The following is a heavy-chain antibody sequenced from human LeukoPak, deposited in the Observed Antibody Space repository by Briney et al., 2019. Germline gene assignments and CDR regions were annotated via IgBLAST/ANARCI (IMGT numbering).Heavy chain of an antibody. D-gene: IGHD2-15*01. CDR2: ISGSGGST. Sequence: GGSLRLSCAASGFTFSSYAMSWVRQAPGKGLEWVSAISGSGGSTYYADSVKGRFTISRDNSKNTLYLQMNSLRAEDTAVYYCAKDPFVVVVAATFGIFDYWGQGTLVTVSS. J-gene: IGHJ4*02. V-gene: IGHV3-23*01. CDR3: AKDPFVVVVAATFGIFDY. CDR1: GFTFSSYA.